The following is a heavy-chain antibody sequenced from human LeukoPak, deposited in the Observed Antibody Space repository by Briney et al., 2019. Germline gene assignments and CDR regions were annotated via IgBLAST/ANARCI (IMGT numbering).Heavy chain of an antibody. Sequence: PSETLSLTCTVSGGSISSYYWSWIRQPPGKGLEWIGYIYYSGSTNYNPSLKSRVTISVDTSKNQFSMKLNSVTAADTAVYYCARGLRVGNTGYYFDYWGQGTLVTVSS. CDR3: ARGLRVGNTGYYFDY. CDR1: GGSISSYY. V-gene: IGHV4-59*01. CDR2: IYYSGST. J-gene: IGHJ4*02. D-gene: IGHD1-26*01.